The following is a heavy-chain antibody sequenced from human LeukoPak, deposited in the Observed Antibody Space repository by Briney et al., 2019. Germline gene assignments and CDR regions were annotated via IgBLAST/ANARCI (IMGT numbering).Heavy chain of an antibody. Sequence: GGSLRLSCAASGFTFSSYGMHWVRQAPGKGLEWVAVISYDGSNKYYADSVKGRFTISRDNSKNTLYLQMNSLRAEDTAVYYCAKDGKDVLRFLEWPLDSYYYGMGVWGQGTTVTVSS. J-gene: IGHJ6*02. CDR1: GFTFSSYG. D-gene: IGHD3-3*01. CDR3: AKDGKDVLRFLEWPLDSYYYGMGV. CDR2: ISYDGSNK. V-gene: IGHV3-30*18.